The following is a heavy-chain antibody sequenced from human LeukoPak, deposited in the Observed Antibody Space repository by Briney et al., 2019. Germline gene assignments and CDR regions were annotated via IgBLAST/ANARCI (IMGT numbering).Heavy chain of an antibody. Sequence: PSETLSLTCTVSGYSISSGYYWGWIRQPPGKGLEWIGSIYHSGSTYYNPSLKSRVTVSVDTSKNQFSLKLSSVTAADTAVYYCARGGGYCTNGVCYMYYWGQGTLVTVSS. CDR2: IYHSGST. D-gene: IGHD2-8*01. CDR3: ARGGGYCTNGVCYMYY. CDR1: GYSISSGYY. J-gene: IGHJ4*02. V-gene: IGHV4-38-2*02.